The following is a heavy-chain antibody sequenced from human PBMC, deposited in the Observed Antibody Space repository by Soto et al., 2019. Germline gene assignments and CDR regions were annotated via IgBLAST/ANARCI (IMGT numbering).Heavy chain of an antibody. D-gene: IGHD2-2*03. CDR3: AKMEGMDPWAYSFDY. CDR2: IYGGGNGQ. Sequence: EVQVLESGGGLVQPGGSLRLSCAAPGFTFSDFAMTWVRQAPGKGLEWVSRIYGGGNGQHYADSVKGRVTISRDNSKNTLYLQMNSLRAEDTAVYYCAKMEGMDPWAYSFDYWGQGTLVTVSS. V-gene: IGHV3-23*01. CDR1: GFTFSDFA. J-gene: IGHJ4*02.